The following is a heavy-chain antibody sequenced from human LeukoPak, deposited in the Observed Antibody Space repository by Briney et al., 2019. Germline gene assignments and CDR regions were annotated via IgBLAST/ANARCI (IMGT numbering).Heavy chain of an antibody. CDR1: GGSISSSSYY. CDR3: AIAPGYGDYTFDY. V-gene: IGHV4-39*07. Sequence: PSETLSLTCTVSGGSISSSSYYWGWIRQPPGKGLEWIGSIYYSGSTYYNPSLKSRVTISVDTSKNQFSLKLSSVTAADTAVYYCAIAPGYGDYTFDYWGQGTLFTVSS. CDR2: IYYSGST. J-gene: IGHJ4*02. D-gene: IGHD4-17*01.